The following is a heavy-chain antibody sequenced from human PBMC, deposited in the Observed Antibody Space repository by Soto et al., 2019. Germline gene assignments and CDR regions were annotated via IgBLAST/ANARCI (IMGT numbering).Heavy chain of an antibody. D-gene: IGHD6-19*01. CDR3: ASSFSGSGWYGYFQH. V-gene: IGHV1-2*02. CDR1: GYTFTGYY. Sequence: ASVKVSCKASGYTFTGYYMHWGRQAPGQGLEWMGWINPNSGGTNYAQKFQGRVTMTRDTSISTAYMELSRLRSDDTAVYYCASSFSGSGWYGYFQHWGQGTLVTAPQ. J-gene: IGHJ1*01. CDR2: INPNSGGT.